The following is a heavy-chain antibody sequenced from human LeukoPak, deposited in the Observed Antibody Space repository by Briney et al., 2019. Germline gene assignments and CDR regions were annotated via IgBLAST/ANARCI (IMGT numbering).Heavy chain of an antibody. Sequence: ASVKVSCKASGYTFTSYYMHWVRQAPGQGLEWMGIINPSGGGTNYAQKFQGRVTMTRDTSISTAYMELSRLRSDDTAVYYCARGTYYFDYWGQGTLVTVSS. CDR1: GYTFTSYY. CDR2: INPSGGGT. CDR3: ARGTYYFDY. V-gene: IGHV1-2*02. J-gene: IGHJ4*02.